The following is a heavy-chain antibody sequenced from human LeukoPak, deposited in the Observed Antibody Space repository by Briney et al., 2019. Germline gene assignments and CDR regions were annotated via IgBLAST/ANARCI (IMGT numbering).Heavy chain of an antibody. CDR2: INHSGST. CDR3: ARGGDAFDP. CDR1: GGSFSGYY. J-gene: IGHJ5*02. D-gene: IGHD3-10*01. V-gene: IGHV4-34*01. Sequence: SETLSLACAVYGGSFSGYYWSWIRQPPGKGLEWIGEINHSGSTNYNPSLKSRVTISVDTSKNQFSLKLSSVTAADTAVYYCARGGDAFDPWGQGTLVTVSS.